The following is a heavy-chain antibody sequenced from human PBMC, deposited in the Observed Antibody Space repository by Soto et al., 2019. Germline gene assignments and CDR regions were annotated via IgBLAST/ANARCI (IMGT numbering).Heavy chain of an antibody. Sequence: QVQLVQSGAEVKKPGASVKVSCKTSGYTFSSLAIHWVRQAPGQGLEWMARINPGDGYTRLLQKFQGRVTITRDTSATTAFMELNSLTSEDTAVYYCAVGGGGTRYWGQGTLVTVSS. D-gene: IGHD2-15*01. CDR2: INPGDGYT. V-gene: IGHV1-3*01. J-gene: IGHJ4*02. CDR3: AVGGGGTRY. CDR1: GYTFSSLA.